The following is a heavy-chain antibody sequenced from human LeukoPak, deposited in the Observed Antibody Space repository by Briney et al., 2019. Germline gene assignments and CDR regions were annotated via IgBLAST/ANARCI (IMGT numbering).Heavy chain of an antibody. J-gene: IGHJ4*02. D-gene: IGHD2-15*01. CDR3: VRDYCSGVTCYTGY. V-gene: IGHV3-7*05. Sequence: GGSLRLSCAASGFTFRNYWMSWVRQDPGKRLEWVANIKQDGSETYYVDSVKGRFTISRDNARNSVYPQMNSLRAEDTAVYFCVRDYCSGVTCYTGYWGQGTLVTVSS. CDR2: IKQDGSET. CDR1: GFTFRNYW.